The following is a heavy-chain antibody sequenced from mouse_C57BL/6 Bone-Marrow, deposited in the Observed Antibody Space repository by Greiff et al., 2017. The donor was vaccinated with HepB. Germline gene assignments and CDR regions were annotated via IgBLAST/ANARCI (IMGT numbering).Heavy chain of an antibody. CDR1: GYTFTDYE. CDR3: TRYYYGYPWFAY. D-gene: IGHD2-2*01. Sequence: QVQLQQSGAELVRPGASVTLSCKASGYTFTDYEMHWVKQTPVHGLEWIGAIDPETGGTAYNQKFKGKAILTADKSSSTAYMELRSLTSEDSAVYYCTRYYYGYPWFAYWGQGTLVTVSA. CDR2: IDPETGGT. J-gene: IGHJ3*01. V-gene: IGHV1-15*01.